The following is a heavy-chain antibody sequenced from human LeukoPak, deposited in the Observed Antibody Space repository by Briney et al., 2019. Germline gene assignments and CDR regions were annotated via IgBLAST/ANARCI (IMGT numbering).Heavy chain of an antibody. CDR1: GGSFSGYY. Sequence: NPSETLSLTCAVYGGSFSGYYWSWIRQPPGKGLEWIGEINHSGSTNYNPSLKSRVTISVDTSKNQFSLKLSSVTAADTAVYYCVRGRRNVDIVATILSSSSPYSSSWYFDYWGQGTLVTVSS. V-gene: IGHV4-34*01. J-gene: IGHJ4*02. CDR3: VRGRRNVDIVATILSSSSPYSSSWYFDY. CDR2: INHSGST. D-gene: IGHD5-12*01.